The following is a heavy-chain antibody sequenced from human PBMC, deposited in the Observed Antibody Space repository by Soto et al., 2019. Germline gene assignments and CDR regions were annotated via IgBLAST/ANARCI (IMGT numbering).Heavy chain of an antibody. D-gene: IGHD3-10*01. J-gene: IGHJ6*02. CDR3: ARSGGSGRYYDEDNYYGMDV. CDR2: IYPGDSDT. CDR1: GYIFTSYW. V-gene: IGHV5-51*01. Sequence: GESLKISCKGSGYIFTSYWIGWVRQMPGKGLEWMGIIYPGDSDTRYSPSFQGQVTISADKSISTAYLQWSSLKASDTAMYYCARSGGSGRYYDEDNYYGMDVWGQGNTVTVS.